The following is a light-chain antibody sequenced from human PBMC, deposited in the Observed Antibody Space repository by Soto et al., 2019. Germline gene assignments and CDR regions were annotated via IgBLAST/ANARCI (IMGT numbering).Light chain of an antibody. Sequence: DLQMTQSPSRLSASVGDRLTITCRASQSISSYLNWYQQKQGKAPKXXIYAASSLQSGVPSRFSGSGYGTDFTLTISSLQPEDFATYYCQQSYSTPITFGQGTRLEIK. CDR3: QQSYSTPIT. J-gene: IGKJ5*01. V-gene: IGKV1-39*01. CDR1: QSISSY. CDR2: AAS.